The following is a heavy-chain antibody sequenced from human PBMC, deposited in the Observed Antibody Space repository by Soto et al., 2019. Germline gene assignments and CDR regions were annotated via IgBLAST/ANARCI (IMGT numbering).Heavy chain of an antibody. J-gene: IGHJ6*03. CDR2: INAGNGNT. Sequence: ASVKVSCKASGYTFTSYAMHWVRQAPGQRLEWMGWINAGNGNTKYSQKFQGRVTITRDTSASTAYMELSSLRSEDTAVYYCARDLERGQYVGSGSYYPGYYYYMDVWGKGTTVTVSS. V-gene: IGHV1-3*01. D-gene: IGHD3-10*01. CDR1: GYTFTSYA. CDR3: ARDLERGQYVGSGSYYPGYYYYMDV.